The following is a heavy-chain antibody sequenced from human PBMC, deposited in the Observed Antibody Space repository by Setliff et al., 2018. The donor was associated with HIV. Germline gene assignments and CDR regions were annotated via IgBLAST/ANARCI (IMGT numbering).Heavy chain of an antibody. V-gene: IGHV3-15*05. CDR3: AKFKYAINSTYYFDS. Sequence: GGSLRLSCAVSGFTGFTFTDAWMAWVRQAPGKGLEWVGRIKSKSDGGTTDYGATVKGRFIISRDDSKSAVDLQMNSLTSEDAAIYYCAKFKYAINSTYYFDSWGRGTPVTVSS. D-gene: IGHD2-2*01. CDR2: IKSKSDGGTT. CDR1: GFTFTDAW. J-gene: IGHJ4*02.